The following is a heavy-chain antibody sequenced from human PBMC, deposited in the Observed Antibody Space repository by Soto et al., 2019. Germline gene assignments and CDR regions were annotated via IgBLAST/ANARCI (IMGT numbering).Heavy chain of an antibody. CDR2: FDPEDGET. Sequence: ASVKVSCKVSGYTLTELSMHWVRQAPGKGLEWMGGFDPEDGETIYAQKFQGRVTMTEDTSTDTAYMELSSLRSEDTAVYYCATHDRWLRLRGNGHWGQGTLVTVSS. CDR1: GYTLTELS. J-gene: IGHJ4*02. V-gene: IGHV1-24*01. D-gene: IGHD5-12*01. CDR3: ATHDRWLRLRGNGH.